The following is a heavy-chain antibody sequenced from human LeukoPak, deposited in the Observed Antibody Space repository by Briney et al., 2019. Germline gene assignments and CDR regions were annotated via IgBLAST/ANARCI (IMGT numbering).Heavy chain of an antibody. J-gene: IGHJ4*02. D-gene: IGHD4-17*01. V-gene: IGHV4-59*01. CDR2: IYYSGST. CDR1: GGSISSYY. CDR3: ARDDGDTVDY. Sequence: SETLSLTCTASGGSISSYYWSWIRQPPGKGLEWIGYIYYSGSTNYNPSLKGRVTISVDTSKNQFSLKLSSVTAADTAVYYCARDDGDTVDYWGQGTLVTVSS.